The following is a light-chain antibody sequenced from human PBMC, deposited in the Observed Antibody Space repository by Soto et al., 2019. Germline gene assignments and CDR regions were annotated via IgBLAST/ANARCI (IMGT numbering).Light chain of an antibody. V-gene: IGKV3-11*01. J-gene: IGKJ4*01. CDR2: EAS. Sequence: EIVLTHSPATLSLSPGERATLSFRASQTVSSSLAWYQQKPGQAPRLLIYEASNRATGIPARFSGSGSGADFTLTISSLEPEDFALYYCQQHINWPPTFGGGTKV. CDR3: QQHINWPPT. CDR1: QTVSSS.